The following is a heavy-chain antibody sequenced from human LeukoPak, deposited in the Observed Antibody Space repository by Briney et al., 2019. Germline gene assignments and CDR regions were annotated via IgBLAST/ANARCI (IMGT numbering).Heavy chain of an antibody. CDR1: GFTFEEHG. CDR2: INSDGSST. CDR3: ARDAGGRFDP. V-gene: IGHV3-74*01. J-gene: IGHJ5*02. Sequence: PGGSLRLSCAASGFTFEEHGMSWVRQAPGKGLVWVSRINSDGSSTSYADSVKGRFTISRDNAKNTLYLQMNSLRAEDTAVYYCARDAGGRFDPWGQGTLVTVSS. D-gene: IGHD3-16*01.